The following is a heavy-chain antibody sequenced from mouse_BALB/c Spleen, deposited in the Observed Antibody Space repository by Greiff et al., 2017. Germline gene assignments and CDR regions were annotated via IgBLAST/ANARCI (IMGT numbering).Heavy chain of an antibody. Sequence: EVQLQQSGAELVKPGASVKLSCTASGFNIKDTYMHWVKQRPEQGLEWIGRIDPANGNTKYDPKFQGKATITADTSSNTAYLQLSSLTSEDTAVYYCARGLGYYGNPAWFAYWGQGTLVTVSA. CDR1: GFNIKDTY. J-gene: IGHJ3*01. D-gene: IGHD2-1*01. V-gene: IGHV14-3*02. CDR3: ARGLGYYGNPAWFAY. CDR2: IDPANGNT.